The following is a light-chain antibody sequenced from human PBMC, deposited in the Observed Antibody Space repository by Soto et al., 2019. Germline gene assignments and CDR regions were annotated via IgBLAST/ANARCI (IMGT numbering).Light chain of an antibody. Sequence: ALTHPASVSGSAGQSITMSCTGTSSDVGGYNYVSWYQQHPGKAPKLMIYEVSNRPSGVSNRFSGSKSGNTASLTISGLQAEDEADYYCSSYTSSSTYVFGTGTKVTVL. CDR3: SSYTSSSTYV. CDR2: EVS. J-gene: IGLJ1*01. V-gene: IGLV2-14*01. CDR1: SSDVGGYNY.